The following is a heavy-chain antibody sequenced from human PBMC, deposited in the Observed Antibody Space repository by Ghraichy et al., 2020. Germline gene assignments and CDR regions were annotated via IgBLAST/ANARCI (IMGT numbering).Heavy chain of an antibody. CDR2: IEHSGST. Sequence: SETLSLTCAVYGGSFSGYYWSWIRQPPGKGLEWIGEIEHSGSTNYNPSLRSRVTMSDDTIKKQISLKLSSVTAADTAVYFCARFRIVGGIVPNWFDPWGQGTLVTVSS. CDR1: GGSFSGYY. V-gene: IGHV4-34*01. J-gene: IGHJ5*02. D-gene: IGHD1-26*01. CDR3: ARFRIVGGIVPNWFDP.